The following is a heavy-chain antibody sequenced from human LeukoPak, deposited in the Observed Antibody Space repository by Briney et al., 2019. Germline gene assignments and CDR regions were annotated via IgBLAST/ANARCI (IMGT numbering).Heavy chain of an antibody. V-gene: IGHV3-30-3*01. Sequence: PGGSLRLSCAASGFTFSSYAMHWVRQAPGRGLEWVAVISYDGSNKYYADSAKGRFTISRDNSKNTLYLQMNSLRAEDTAVYYCASLRQQPEGWFDPWGQGTLVTVSS. J-gene: IGHJ5*02. CDR2: ISYDGSNK. CDR1: GFTFSSYA. CDR3: ASLRQQPEGWFDP. D-gene: IGHD6-13*01.